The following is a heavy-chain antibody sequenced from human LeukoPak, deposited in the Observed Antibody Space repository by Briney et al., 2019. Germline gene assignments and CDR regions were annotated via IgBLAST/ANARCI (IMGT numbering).Heavy chain of an antibody. CDR3: SRVAVAGHGWFDP. D-gene: IGHD6-19*01. V-gene: IGHV1-2*02. CDR1: GYTFTGYY. J-gene: IGHJ5*02. CDR2: INPNSGGT. Sequence: ASVKVSCKASGYTFTGYYMHWVRQAPAQGLEWMGWINPNSGGTNYAQKFQGRVTMTRDTSISTAYMELSRLRSDAPALDYFSRVAVAGHGWFDPWGEGSLV.